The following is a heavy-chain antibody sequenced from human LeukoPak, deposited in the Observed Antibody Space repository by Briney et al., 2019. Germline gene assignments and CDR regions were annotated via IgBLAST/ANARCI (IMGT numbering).Heavy chain of an antibody. Sequence: SETLSLTCAVYGGSFSGYYWSWIRQPPGKGLEWIGEINHSGSTNYNPSLKNRVTISVDTSKNQFSLKLSSVTAADTAVYYCARFVGPGDYWGQGTLVTVSS. D-gene: IGHD2-21*01. CDR2: INHSGST. CDR3: ARFVGPGDY. CDR1: GGSFSGYY. J-gene: IGHJ4*02. V-gene: IGHV4-34*01.